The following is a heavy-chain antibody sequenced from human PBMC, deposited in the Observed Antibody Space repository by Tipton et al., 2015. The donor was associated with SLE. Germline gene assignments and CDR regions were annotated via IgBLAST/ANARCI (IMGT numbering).Heavy chain of an antibody. Sequence: TLSLTCTVSGYSISSGYYWGWIRQPPGKGLEWIGSIYHSGSTYYNPSLKSRVTISVDTSKNQFSLKLSSVTAADTAVYYCAREGFVAGGMDVWGQGTTVTVSS. CDR3: AREGFVAGGMDV. J-gene: IGHJ6*02. CDR1: GYSISSGYY. V-gene: IGHV4-38-2*02. CDR2: IYHSGST. D-gene: IGHD2-15*01.